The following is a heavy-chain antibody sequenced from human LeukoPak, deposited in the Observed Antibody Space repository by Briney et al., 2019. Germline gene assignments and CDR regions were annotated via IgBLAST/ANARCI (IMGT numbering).Heavy chain of an antibody. CDR3: VRGYSFGPYGMDD. Sequence: GGSLRLSCSASGFPFSSYAMHWARQALGKGLEYVSAISDSGGSTYYADSVKGRFTISRDNSKNTLYLQMSSLRAEDAAVYFCVRGYSFGPYGMDDWGQGTTVTVSS. D-gene: IGHD2-15*01. CDR1: GFPFSSYA. J-gene: IGHJ6*02. CDR2: ISDSGGST. V-gene: IGHV3-64D*09.